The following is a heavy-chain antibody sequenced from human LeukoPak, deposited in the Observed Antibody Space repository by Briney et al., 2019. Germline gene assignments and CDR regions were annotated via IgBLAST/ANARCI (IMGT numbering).Heavy chain of an antibody. CDR3: ARDRYGDGFAHFDY. V-gene: IGHV1-2*02. Sequence: ASVKVSCKSSGYSFTAYAMHWVRQAPGQGLEWVGWITPTDGADYAQKLQGRVTVTSDTSMSTVYMDLNRLTSDDTAVYFCARDRYGDGFAHFDYWGQGTLVTVSS. J-gene: IGHJ4*02. CDR2: ITPTDGA. D-gene: IGHD5-24*01. CDR1: GYSFTAYA.